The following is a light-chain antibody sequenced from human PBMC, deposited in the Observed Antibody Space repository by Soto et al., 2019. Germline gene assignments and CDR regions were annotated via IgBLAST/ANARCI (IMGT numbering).Light chain of an antibody. CDR1: QSVSSN. J-gene: IGKJ1*01. CDR3: QQYNNWPPTWT. V-gene: IGKV3-15*01. Sequence: EIVMTQSPATLSVSPGERATLSCRASQSVSSNLAWYQQKPVQAPRLLIYGASTRATGIPARFSGSGSGTEFTLTISSLQSEDFAVYYCQQYNNWPPTWTFGQGTKVDNK. CDR2: GAS.